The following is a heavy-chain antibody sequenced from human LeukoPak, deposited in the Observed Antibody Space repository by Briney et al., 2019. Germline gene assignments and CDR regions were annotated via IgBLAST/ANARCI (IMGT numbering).Heavy chain of an antibody. CDR1: GGSVSSSTYY. CDR3: ARQQCNGGSCYSRAIWFDP. D-gene: IGHD2-15*01. J-gene: IGHJ5*02. CDR2: IYYTGHN. V-gene: IGHV4-39*01. Sequence: SETLSLTCTVSGGSVSSSTYYWGWIRQPPGKGLEWIASIYYTGHNYYNPSLKSRVTISVATSKNHFSLNLNSVTAADTAVYYCARQQCNGGSCYSRAIWFDPWGQGTLVSVSS.